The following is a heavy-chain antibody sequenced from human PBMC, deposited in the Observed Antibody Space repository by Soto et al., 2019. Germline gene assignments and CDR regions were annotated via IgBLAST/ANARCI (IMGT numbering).Heavy chain of an antibody. V-gene: IGHV3-30*18. CDR1: GFTFNNYA. CDR2: ISYEGSKR. J-gene: IGHJ4*02. CDR3: AKTRMVLMWCGINWALDY. D-gene: IGHD3-10*01. Sequence: PGGSMRLSCATSGFTFNNYAIHWVRQAPGKGLEWVAVISYEGSKRDYADSVKGRFSISRDSSKDTVYLQMNNLRPDDSAVYYWAKTRMVLMWCGINWALDYLGLGA.